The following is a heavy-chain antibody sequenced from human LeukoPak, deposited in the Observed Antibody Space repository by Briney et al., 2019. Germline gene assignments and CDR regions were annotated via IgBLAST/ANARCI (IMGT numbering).Heavy chain of an antibody. CDR2: IYYSGST. V-gene: IGHV4-39*07. Sequence: SETLSLTCTVSGGSISSSSYYWGWIRLPPGKGLEWIGSIYYSGSTYYNPSLKSRVTISVDTSKNQFSLKLSSVTAADTAVYYCARDGYYDSSGYYWKGVIDPWGQGTLVTVSS. CDR1: GGSISSSSYY. D-gene: IGHD3-22*01. J-gene: IGHJ5*02. CDR3: ARDGYYDSSGYYWKGVIDP.